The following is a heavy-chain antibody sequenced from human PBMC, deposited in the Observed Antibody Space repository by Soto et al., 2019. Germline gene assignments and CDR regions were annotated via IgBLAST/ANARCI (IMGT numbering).Heavy chain of an antibody. V-gene: IGHV2-5*02. D-gene: IGHD3-10*01. CDR2: IYWDDDK. J-gene: IGHJ5*02. Sequence: SGPTLVNPTQTLTLTCTFSGFSLSTTGVGVGWIRQPPGKALEWLALIYWDDDKRYSPSLKSRLTITRDTSKNLVVLTMTNVDPLDTATYYCARSTSVSGTYSLDWFDPWGQGTLVTVSS. CDR1: GFSLSTTGVG. CDR3: ARSTSVSGTYSLDWFDP.